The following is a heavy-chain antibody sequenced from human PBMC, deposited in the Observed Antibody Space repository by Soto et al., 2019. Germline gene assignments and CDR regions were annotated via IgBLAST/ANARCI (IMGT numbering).Heavy chain of an antibody. Sequence: GGSLRLSCAASGFTFSSYGMHWVRQAPGKGLEWVAVIWYDGSNKYYADSVKGRFTISRDNAKNTLYLQMNSLRAEDTVVYYCARALVWSGSYYAFDYWGQGTLVTVSS. CDR3: ARALVWSGSYYAFDY. V-gene: IGHV3-33*01. CDR1: GFTFSSYG. D-gene: IGHD1-26*01. CDR2: IWYDGSNK. J-gene: IGHJ4*02.